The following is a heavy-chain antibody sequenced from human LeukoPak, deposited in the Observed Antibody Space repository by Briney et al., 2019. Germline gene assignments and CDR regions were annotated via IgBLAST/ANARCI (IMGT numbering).Heavy chain of an antibody. V-gene: IGHV1-18*01. CDR3: ARDLKYNILTGYRSSFGFDP. Sequence: GASVKVSCKASGYTFTSYDINWVRQAPGQGLEWMGWISAYNGNTNYAQNLQGRVTMTTDTSTTTAYMELRSLRSDDTAVYYCARDLKYNILTGYRSSFGFDPWGQGTLVTVSS. J-gene: IGHJ5*02. CDR2: ISAYNGNT. CDR1: GYTFTSYD. D-gene: IGHD3-9*01.